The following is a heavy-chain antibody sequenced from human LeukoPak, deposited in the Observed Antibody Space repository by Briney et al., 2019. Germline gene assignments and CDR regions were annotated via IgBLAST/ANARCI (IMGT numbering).Heavy chain of an antibody. J-gene: IGHJ4*02. CDR3: ARHKAGNGWDLDY. V-gene: IGHV5-51*01. Sequence: GESLKISCKGSGYTFTSYWIGWVRQMPGKGLESMGFIYPSDSDTRYGPSFEGQVTISADKSISTAYLQWNSLKASDTAMYYCARHKAGNGWDLDYWGQGTLVTVSS. D-gene: IGHD6-19*01. CDR2: IYPSDSDT. CDR1: GYTFTSYW.